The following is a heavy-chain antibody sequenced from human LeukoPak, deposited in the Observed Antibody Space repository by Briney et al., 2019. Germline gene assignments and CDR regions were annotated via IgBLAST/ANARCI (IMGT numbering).Heavy chain of an antibody. CDR1: GFTFSSYA. CDR3: AKDSFTYGSGSYSYYFDY. V-gene: IGHV3-23*01. J-gene: IGHJ4*02. Sequence: GGSLRLSCAASGFTFSSYAMNWVRQAPGKGLEWVSAISGSGGSTYYADSVKGRFTISRDNSKNMLYLQMNSLRAEDTAVYYCAKDSFTYGSGSYSYYFDYWGQGTLVTVSS. CDR2: ISGSGGST. D-gene: IGHD3-10*01.